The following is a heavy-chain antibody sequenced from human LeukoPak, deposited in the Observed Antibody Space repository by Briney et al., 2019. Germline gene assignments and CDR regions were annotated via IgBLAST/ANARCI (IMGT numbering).Heavy chain of an antibody. J-gene: IGHJ4*02. Sequence: SVKVSCKASGGTFSSYAISWVRPAPGQGLEWMGGIIPIFGTANYAQQFQGRVTITADESTSTAYMELSSLRSEDTAVYYCAIPNYDILTGPDLYYFDYWGQGTLVTVSS. V-gene: IGHV1-69*13. CDR2: IIPIFGTA. CDR3: AIPNYDILTGPDLYYFDY. D-gene: IGHD3-9*01. CDR1: GGTFSSYA.